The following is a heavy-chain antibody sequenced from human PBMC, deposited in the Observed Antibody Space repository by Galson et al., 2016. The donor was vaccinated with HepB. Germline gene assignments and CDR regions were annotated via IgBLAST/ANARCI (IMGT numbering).Heavy chain of an antibody. J-gene: IGHJ5*02. CDR3: ARALRGSYNFLTGYSLFPRDP. D-gene: IGHD3-9*01. CDR2: INAGNGDT. CDR1: GYTFTKYA. V-gene: IGHV1-3*01. Sequence: SVKVSCKASGYTFTKYAIHWLRQAPGQRLEWMGWINAGNGDTKYSQKFQGRLTITNDTSASTAYMELSSLTSEDTAMYYCARALRGSYNFLTGYSLFPRDPWGQGTLVSVSS.